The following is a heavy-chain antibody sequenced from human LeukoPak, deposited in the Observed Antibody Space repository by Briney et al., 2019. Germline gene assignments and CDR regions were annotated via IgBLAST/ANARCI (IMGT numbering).Heavy chain of an antibody. J-gene: IGHJ4*02. V-gene: IGHV6-1*01. CDR1: GDSVSNNIAT. Sequence: SQTLSLTCAISGDSVSNNIATWNWIRQSPLRGLEWLGRTYYRSRWGYDYAISVKSRITITPDTSKNQFSLRLNSVTPEDTAVYYCVRDSDDYYWALDFWGQGTPVTVPS. D-gene: IGHD3-22*01. CDR2: TYYRSRWGY. CDR3: VRDSDDYYWALDF.